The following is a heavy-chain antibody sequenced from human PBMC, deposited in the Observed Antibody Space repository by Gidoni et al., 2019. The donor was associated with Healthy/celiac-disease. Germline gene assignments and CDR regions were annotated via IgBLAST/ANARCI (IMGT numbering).Heavy chain of an antibody. D-gene: IGHD2-21*01. J-gene: IGHJ4*02. CDR2: SSGSGGSK. CDR3: ATSVVVIAIPMRNDY. CDR1: GFTFSSYV. V-gene: IGHV3-23*01. Sequence: EVQLLESGGGLVQPVGSLRLSCAASGFTFSSYVMSWVRQAPGKGLEWVSDSSGSGGSKDYADSVKGRFTISRDNSKNTLYLQMNSLRDEDTAVYYCATSVVVIAIPMRNDYWGQGTLVTVSS.